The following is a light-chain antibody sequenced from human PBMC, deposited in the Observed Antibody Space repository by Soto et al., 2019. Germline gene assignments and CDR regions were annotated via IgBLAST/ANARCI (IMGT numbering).Light chain of an antibody. CDR2: SAS. CDR1: QSISRY. V-gene: IGKV1-39*01. CDR3: QQSYRTLQT. J-gene: IGKJ1*01. Sequence: DIQMTQSPSSLSASFGDRVTIXXRASQSISRYLNWDQQKPGTAPKVXCDSASSLQRWVPSRFSGRGSGTDFTLTISSLQPEDFATYSCQQSYRTLQTFGQGTKVDI.